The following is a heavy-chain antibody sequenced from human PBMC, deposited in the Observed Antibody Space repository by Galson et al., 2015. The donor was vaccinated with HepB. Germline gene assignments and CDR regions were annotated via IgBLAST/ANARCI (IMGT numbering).Heavy chain of an antibody. V-gene: IGHV3-30*18. CDR2: TSHDGDDK. CDR1: GFAFSSYG. J-gene: IGHJ2*01. CDR3: AKEYNHGVYYFDH. Sequence: SLRLSCAASGFAFSSYGMYWVRQAPGKGLEWVASTSHDGDDKDYTDSVEGRFTISRDNTKNTLDLQMNNVRAEDTAVYYCAKEYNHGVYYFDHWGRGTLVTVSS. D-gene: IGHD1-1*01.